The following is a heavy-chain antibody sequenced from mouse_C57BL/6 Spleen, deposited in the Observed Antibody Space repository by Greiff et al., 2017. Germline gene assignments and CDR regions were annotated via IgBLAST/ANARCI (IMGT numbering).Heavy chain of an antibody. Sequence: EVHLVESGGGLVKPGGSLKLSCAASGFTFSDYGMHWVRQAPEKGLEWVAYISSGSSTIYYADTVKGRFTISRDNAKNTLFLQMTSLRSEDTAMYYCAREGMGGNYVFDYWGQGTTLTVSS. V-gene: IGHV5-17*01. CDR2: ISSGSSTI. CDR3: AREGMGGNYVFDY. D-gene: IGHD2-1*01. CDR1: GFTFSDYG. J-gene: IGHJ2*01.